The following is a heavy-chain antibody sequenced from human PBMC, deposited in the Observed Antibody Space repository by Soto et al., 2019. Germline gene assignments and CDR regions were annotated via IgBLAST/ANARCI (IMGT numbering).Heavy chain of an antibody. CDR2: IYWDDDK. Sequence: QITLKESGPSLVKPTETLTLTCTFSGFSLSSSGVGVAWIRQPPGKPLEWLALIYWDDDKYTSPSLKSRLTVTKDTSKNPVVLLMTTMDPVDTATYFCVHLLTGGRFDSWGQGTLVTVSS. J-gene: IGHJ4*02. D-gene: IGHD3-16*01. V-gene: IGHV2-5*02. CDR1: GFSLSSSGVG. CDR3: VHLLTGGRFDS.